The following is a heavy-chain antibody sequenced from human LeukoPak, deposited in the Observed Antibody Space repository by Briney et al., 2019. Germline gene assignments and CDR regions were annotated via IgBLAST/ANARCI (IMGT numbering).Heavy chain of an antibody. Sequence: SETLSLTCSVSGGSISSNSFYWGWIRQPPGKGLEWIGSIYYSGSTFYNSSLESRVSLSVDMSKNQLSLKLTSMTAADTAVYYCARQGADYFYYYIDVWGEGTAVAVSS. CDR2: IYYSGST. V-gene: IGHV4-39*01. CDR3: ARQGADYFYYYIDV. J-gene: IGHJ6*03. CDR1: GGSISSNSFY. D-gene: IGHD3-16*01.